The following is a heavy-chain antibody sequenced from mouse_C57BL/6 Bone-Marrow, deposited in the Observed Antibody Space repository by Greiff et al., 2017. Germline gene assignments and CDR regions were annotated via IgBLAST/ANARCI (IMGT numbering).Heavy chain of an antibody. CDR1: GYTFTDYY. CDR3: ARWSFDV. CDR2: IYPGSGNT. Sequence: VQLQQSGAELVRPGASVKLSCKASGYTFTDYYINWVKQRPGQGLEWIARIYPGSGNTYYNEKFKGKATLTAEKSSSTAYMQLSSLTSEDSAVYFCARWSFDVWGTGTTVTVSS. V-gene: IGHV1-76*01. J-gene: IGHJ1*03.